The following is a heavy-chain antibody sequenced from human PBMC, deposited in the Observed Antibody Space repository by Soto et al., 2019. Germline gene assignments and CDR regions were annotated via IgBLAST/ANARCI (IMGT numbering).Heavy chain of an antibody. V-gene: IGHV4-34*01. CDR3: ARWGGFTTIGSYYYYGMDV. D-gene: IGHD3-16*01. CDR2: INHSGST. CDR1: GGSFSGYY. J-gene: IGHJ6*02. Sequence: SETLSLTCAVYGGSFSGYYWSWIRQPPGKGLEWIGEINHSGSTNYNPSLKSRVTISVDTSKNQFSLKLSSVTAADTAVYYCARWGGFTTIGSYYYYGMDVWGQGTTVTVS.